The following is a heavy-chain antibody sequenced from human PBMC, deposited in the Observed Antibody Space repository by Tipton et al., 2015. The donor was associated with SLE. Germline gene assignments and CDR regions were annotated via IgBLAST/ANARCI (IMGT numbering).Heavy chain of an antibody. V-gene: IGHV4-30-4*01. CDR3: ARVRVDYDSSGDDY. CDR1: GGSFSGSY. D-gene: IGHD3-22*01. CDR2: IYYSGST. J-gene: IGHJ4*02. Sequence: TLSLTCAVYGGSFSGSYWSWVRQPPGKGLEWIGFIYYSGSTYYKPSLKSRLTISVDTSKNQFSLKLSSVTAADTAVYYCARVRVDYDSSGDDYWGQGTLVTVSS.